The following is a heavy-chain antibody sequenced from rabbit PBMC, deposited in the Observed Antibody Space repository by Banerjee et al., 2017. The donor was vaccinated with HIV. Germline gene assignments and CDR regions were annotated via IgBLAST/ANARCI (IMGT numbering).Heavy chain of an antibody. CDR2: IYADSGST. D-gene: IGHD4-2*01. CDR1: GFSFSSIYW. CDR3: ARGAYAGFGGADYDYYFNL. J-gene: IGHJ4*01. V-gene: IGHV1S40*01. Sequence: QSLEESGGDLVKPGASLTLTCTASGFSFSSIYWICWVRQAPGKGLEWIACIYADSGSTYYASWAKGRFTISKTSSTTVTLQMTSLTAADTATYFCARGAYAGFGGADYDYYFNLWGPGTLVTVS.